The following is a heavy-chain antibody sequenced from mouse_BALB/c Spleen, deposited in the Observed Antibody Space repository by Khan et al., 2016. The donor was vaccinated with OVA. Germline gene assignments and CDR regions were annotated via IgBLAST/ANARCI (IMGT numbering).Heavy chain of an antibody. V-gene: IGHV3-2*02. CDR3: ARTARIKY. D-gene: IGHD1-2*01. CDR1: GYSITSGYG. J-gene: IGHJ2*01. CDR2: ISYSGST. Sequence: EVKLEVSGPGLVKPSQSLSLTCTVTGYSITSGYGWNWIRQFPGNKLEWMGYISYSGSTNYNPSLKSRISITRDTSKNQFFLQLNSVTTKDTATYYCARTARIKYWGQGTTLTVSS.